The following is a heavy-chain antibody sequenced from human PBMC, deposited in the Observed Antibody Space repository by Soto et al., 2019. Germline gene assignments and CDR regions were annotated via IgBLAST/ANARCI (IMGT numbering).Heavy chain of an antibody. CDR1: GGSISSYY. Sequence: SETLSLTCTVSGGSISSYYWGWIRQPPGKGLEWIGYIYYSGSTNYNPSLKSRVTISVDTSKNQFSLKLSSVTAADTAVYYCAGSITIFGVVITQFDYWGQGTLVTVS. CDR2: IYYSGST. V-gene: IGHV4-59*01. J-gene: IGHJ4*02. CDR3: AGSITIFGVVITQFDY. D-gene: IGHD3-3*01.